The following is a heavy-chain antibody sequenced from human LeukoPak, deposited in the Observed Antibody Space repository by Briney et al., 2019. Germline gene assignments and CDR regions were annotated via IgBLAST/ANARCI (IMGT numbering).Heavy chain of an antibody. J-gene: IGHJ4*02. Sequence: GGSLRLSCAASGFTFSSYSMNWVRQAPGKGLEWVSYISSSSCAIYYADSVKGRFTISRDNAKNSLYLQMNSLRAEDTAVYYCGGPLAAPRHYWGQGTLVTVSS. CDR1: GFTFSSYS. V-gene: IGHV3-48*01. D-gene: IGHD6-6*01. CDR2: ISSSSCAI. CDR3: GGPLAAPRHY.